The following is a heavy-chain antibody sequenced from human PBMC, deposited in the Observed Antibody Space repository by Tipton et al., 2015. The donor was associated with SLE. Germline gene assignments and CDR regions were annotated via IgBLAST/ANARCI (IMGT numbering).Heavy chain of an antibody. J-gene: IGHJ3*02. V-gene: IGHV4-61*09. CDR1: GGSISSGSYY. CDR3: ARRGWSPEDAFDI. Sequence: LRLSCTVSGGSISSGSYYWSWIRQPAGKGLEWIGHIYTSGSTNYNPSLKSRVTISVDTSKNQFSLKLSSVTAADTAVYYCARRGWSPEDAFDIWGQWTMVTVSS. D-gene: IGHD6-19*01. CDR2: IYTSGST.